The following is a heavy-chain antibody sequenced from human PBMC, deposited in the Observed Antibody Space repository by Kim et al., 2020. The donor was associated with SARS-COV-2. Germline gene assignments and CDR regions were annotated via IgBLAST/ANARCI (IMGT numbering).Heavy chain of an antibody. Sequence: SGSSTYYADSGKGRFTISIDNSKNTLYLQMNSLRAEDTAVYYCAREVTSHWGQGTLVTVSS. D-gene: IGHD2-21*02. CDR2: SGSST. J-gene: IGHJ4*02. V-gene: IGHV3-53*01. CDR3: AREVTSH.